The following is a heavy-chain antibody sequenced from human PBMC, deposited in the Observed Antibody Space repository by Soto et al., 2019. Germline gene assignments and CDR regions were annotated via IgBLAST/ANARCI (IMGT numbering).Heavy chain of an antibody. CDR2: IYYSGST. Sequence: SETLSLTCTVSGGSISSSSYYWGWIRQPPGKGLEWIGSIYYSGSTYYNPSLKSRVTISVDTSKNQFSLKLSSVTAADTAVYYCARHVSSSWYGGWFDPWGQGTLVTVSS. V-gene: IGHV4-39*01. CDR1: GGSISSSSYY. D-gene: IGHD6-13*01. J-gene: IGHJ5*02. CDR3: ARHVSSSWYGGWFDP.